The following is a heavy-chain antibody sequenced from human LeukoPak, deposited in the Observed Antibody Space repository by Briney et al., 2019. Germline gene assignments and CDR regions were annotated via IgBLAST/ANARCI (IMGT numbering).Heavy chain of an antibody. CDR3: ARKGYCSSTSCPDNWFDP. V-gene: IGHV5-51*01. CDR1: GYRFTSYW. CDR2: IYPGDSDT. J-gene: IGHJ5*02. Sequence: GESLKISCKGSGYRFTSYWIGWVRQMPGKGLEWMGIIYPGDSDTRYSPSFQGQVTISADKSISTAYLQWSSLKASDTAMYYCARKGYCSSTSCPDNWFDPWGQGTLVTVSS. D-gene: IGHD2-2*01.